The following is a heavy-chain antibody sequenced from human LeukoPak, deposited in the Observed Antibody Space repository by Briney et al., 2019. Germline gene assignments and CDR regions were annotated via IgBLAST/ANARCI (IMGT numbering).Heavy chain of an antibody. Sequence: GGSLRLSCAASGFTFSSYAMSWVRQAPGKGLEWDSAISGSGAGTYYADSVKGRFTISRDNSKNTLYLQMNSLRAEDTAVYYCARAVDTAMIPETSMDVWGQGTTVTVSS. CDR1: GFTFSSYA. CDR3: ARAVDTAMIPETSMDV. V-gene: IGHV3-23*01. J-gene: IGHJ6*02. D-gene: IGHD5-18*01. CDR2: ISGSGAGT.